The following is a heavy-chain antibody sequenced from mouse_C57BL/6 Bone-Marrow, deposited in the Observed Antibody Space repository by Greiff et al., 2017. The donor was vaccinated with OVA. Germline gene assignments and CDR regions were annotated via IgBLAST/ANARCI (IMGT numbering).Heavy chain of an antibody. Sequence: VKLQESGAELVRPGASVKLSCQASGYTFTDYYINWVKQRPGQGLEWIARIYPGSGNTYYNEKFKGKATLTAEKSSSTAYMQLSSLTSEDSAVYFCASGYGKTWFAYWGQGTLVTVSA. CDR3: ASGYGKTWFAY. J-gene: IGHJ3*01. CDR1: GYTFTDYY. V-gene: IGHV1-76*01. CDR2: IYPGSGNT. D-gene: IGHD2-1*01.